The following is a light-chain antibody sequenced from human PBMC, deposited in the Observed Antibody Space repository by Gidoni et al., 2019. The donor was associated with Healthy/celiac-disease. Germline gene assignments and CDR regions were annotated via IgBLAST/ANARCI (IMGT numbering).Light chain of an antibody. CDR3: QQYNRMYT. V-gene: IGKV1-5*03. CDR2: KAS. J-gene: IGKJ2*01. CDR1: QSISSW. Sequence: IPLTQSPSTLSASVGVRVTITCRASQSISSWLSWYQQKPGKAPKLLIYKASSVDSGVPSRVSGSGSGTEFTLTISILQPDDFATYYCQQYNRMYTFGQGTKLEIK.